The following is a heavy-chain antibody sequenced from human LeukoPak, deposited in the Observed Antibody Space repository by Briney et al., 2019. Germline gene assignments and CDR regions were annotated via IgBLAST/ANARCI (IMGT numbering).Heavy chain of an antibody. CDR2: ISTYNGDT. V-gene: IGHV1-18*01. J-gene: IGHJ4*02. CDR1: GYSFVLYG. Sequence: GASVKVSCKASGYSFVLYGISWVRQAPGQGPEWMEWISTYNGDTKYAQKFQGRVTMTTDTSTSTAYMELRSLRSDDTAVYYCARDEDYGISVNVDYWGQGTLVTVSS. D-gene: IGHD4-17*01. CDR3: ARDEDYGISVNVDY.